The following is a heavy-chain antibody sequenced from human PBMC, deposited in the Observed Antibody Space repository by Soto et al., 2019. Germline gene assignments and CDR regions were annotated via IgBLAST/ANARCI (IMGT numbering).Heavy chain of an antibody. D-gene: IGHD2-8*01. CDR1: GYTFTSYD. CDR3: ARALGYCTNGVCYTGDWFDP. V-gene: IGHV1-8*01. CDR2: MNPNSGNT. Sequence: GASVKVSCKASGYTFTSYDINWVRQAIGQGLEWMGWMNPNSGNTGYAQKFQGRVTMTRNTSISTAYMELSSLRSEDTAVYYCARALGYCTNGVCYTGDWFDPWGQGTLVTVSS. J-gene: IGHJ5*02.